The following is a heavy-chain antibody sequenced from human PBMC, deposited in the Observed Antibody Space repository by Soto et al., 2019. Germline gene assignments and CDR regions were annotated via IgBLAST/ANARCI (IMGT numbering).Heavy chain of an antibody. D-gene: IGHD2-21*01. Sequence: PGGSLRLSCAASGFTFTNHNMNWVRQAPGKGLEWVSSISSSSSFRNYADSVKGRFSISRDNDKNLVYLQMDSLRAEDTAVYYCARDLPLSVWVVVATDDFWGQGPLVTGSS. V-gene: IGHV3-21*01. CDR2: ISSSSSFR. CDR3: ARDLPLSVWVVVATDDF. CDR1: GFTFTNHN. J-gene: IGHJ4*02.